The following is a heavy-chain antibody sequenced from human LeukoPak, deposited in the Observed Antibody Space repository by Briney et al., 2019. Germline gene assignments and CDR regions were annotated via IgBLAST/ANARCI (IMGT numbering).Heavy chain of an antibody. CDR2: INPNSGGT. J-gene: IGHJ4*02. D-gene: IGHD6-13*01. Sequence: EASVKVSCKASGYTFTGYYMHWVRQAPGQGLEWMGWINPNSGGTNYAQKFQGWVTMTRDTSISTAYMELSRPRSDDTAVYYCARGGTAAAANDYWGQGTLVTVSS. V-gene: IGHV1-2*04. CDR3: ARGGTAAAANDY. CDR1: GYTFTGYY.